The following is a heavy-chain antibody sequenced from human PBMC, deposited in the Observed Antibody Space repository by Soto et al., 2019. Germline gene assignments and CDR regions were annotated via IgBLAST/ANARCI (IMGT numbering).Heavy chain of an antibody. CDR1: GWSISSGYD. J-gene: IGHJ5*02. V-gene: IGHV4-38-2*02. CDR2: SDHSGST. CDR3: ARDWGTVYKCFDP. D-gene: IGHD4-4*01. Sequence: SKTLSLTCAVSGWSISSGYDWAWIRQSPGKGLEWIGSSDHSGSTSYNAFLKSRVTISIDASKNQFSLNLTSVTAADTAVYYFARDWGTVYKCFDPWGQGNLVTV.